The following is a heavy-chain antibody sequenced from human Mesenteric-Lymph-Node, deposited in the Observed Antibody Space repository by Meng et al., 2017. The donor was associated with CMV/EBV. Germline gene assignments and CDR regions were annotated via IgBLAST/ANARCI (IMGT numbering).Heavy chain of an antibody. Sequence: SCKPSGYTFPDSYIHWVRQVPGKAFEWLGWINTNSGGLKYAQKFQDWVTMTRDTSISTAYIDLRGLKSDDTAVYYCTRDLDSRGTMDHWGQGTLVTVSS. CDR2: INTNSGGL. V-gene: IGHV1-2*04. J-gene: IGHJ4*02. CDR1: GYTFPDSY. D-gene: IGHD3-10*01. CDR3: TRDLDSRGTMDH.